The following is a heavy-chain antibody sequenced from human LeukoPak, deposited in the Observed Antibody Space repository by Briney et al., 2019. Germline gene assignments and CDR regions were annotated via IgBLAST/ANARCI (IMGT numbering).Heavy chain of an antibody. Sequence: GGSLRLSCSASGLTFSAYAMHWVHQAPGKGLEYVSAISPNGGSTYYADSVKGRFTISRDNSTNTLYLQMSSLRVEDTAVYYCVPKGNEGYWGQGTLVTVSS. J-gene: IGHJ4*02. V-gene: IGHV3-64D*06. CDR3: VPKGNEGY. CDR2: ISPNGGST. CDR1: GLTFSAYA. D-gene: IGHD1-1*01.